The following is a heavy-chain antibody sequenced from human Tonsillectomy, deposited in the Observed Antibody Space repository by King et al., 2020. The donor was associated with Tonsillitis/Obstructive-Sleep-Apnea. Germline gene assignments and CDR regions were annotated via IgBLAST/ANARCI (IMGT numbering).Heavy chain of an antibody. CDR1: GGSVSSGSYY. CDR3: ARAWDHNYYYYYMDV. Sequence: VQLQESGPGLVKPSETLSLTCTVSGGSVSSGSYYWSWIRQPPGKGLEWIGYIYYSGSTNYNPPLKSRVTISLYTSKNQFALKLSSVTAADPAGYYCARAWDHNYYYYYMDVWGKGTTVTVSS. V-gene: IGHV4-61*01. CDR2: IYYSGST. D-gene: IGHD1-26*01. J-gene: IGHJ6*03.